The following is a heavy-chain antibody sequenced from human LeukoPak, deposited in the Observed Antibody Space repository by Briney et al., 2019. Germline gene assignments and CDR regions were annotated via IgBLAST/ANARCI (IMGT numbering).Heavy chain of an antibody. J-gene: IGHJ4*02. CDR2: INAGNGNT. Sequence: ASVEVSCKASGYTFTSYAMHWVRQAPGQRLEWVGWINAGNGNTKYSQKFQGRVTITRDTSASTAYMELSSLRSEDTAVYYCARSITMVRGVNTHFDYWGQGTLVTVSS. CDR1: GYTFTSYA. CDR3: ARSITMVRGVNTHFDY. V-gene: IGHV1-3*01. D-gene: IGHD3-10*01.